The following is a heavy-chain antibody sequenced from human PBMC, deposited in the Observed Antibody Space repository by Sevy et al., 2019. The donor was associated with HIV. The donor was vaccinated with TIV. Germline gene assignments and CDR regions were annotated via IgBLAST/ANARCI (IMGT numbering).Heavy chain of an antibody. J-gene: IGHJ4*02. CDR3: ARDLEGAGLSFDY. V-gene: IGHV3-21*01. CDR2: ISSSSSYI. D-gene: IGHD1-26*01. CDR1: GFTFSSYS. Sequence: VGSLRHSCAASGFTFSSYSMNWVRQAPGKGLEWVSSISSSSSYIYYADSVKGRFTISRDNAKNSLYLQMNSLRAEDTAVYYCARDLEGAGLSFDYWGQGTLVTVSS.